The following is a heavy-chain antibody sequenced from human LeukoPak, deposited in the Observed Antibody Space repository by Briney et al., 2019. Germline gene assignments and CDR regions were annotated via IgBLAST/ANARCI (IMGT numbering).Heavy chain of an antibody. CDR3: AREGDGYNSPIDY. CDR1: GFTLSTYS. CDR2: ISSSSLYI. V-gene: IGHV3-21*01. J-gene: IGHJ4*02. Sequence: GGSLRLSCAASGFTLSTYSLNWVRQAPGKGLEWVSSISSSSLYIYYADSVKGRFTISRDNAKNSLFLQMNSLRAEDTAVYYCAREGDGYNSPIDYWGQGTLVTVFS. D-gene: IGHD5-24*01.